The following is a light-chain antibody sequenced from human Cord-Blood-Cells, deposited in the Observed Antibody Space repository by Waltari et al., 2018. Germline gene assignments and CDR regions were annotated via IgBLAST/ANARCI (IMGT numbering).Light chain of an antibody. CDR3: AAWDDSLNGPNWV. Sequence: QSVLTQPPSASGTPGQRVTISCSGSSSTLGSNPLTWYQQLPGTAPKLLIYSNKQRPSGVPDRFSGSKSGTSASLAISGLQSEDEADYYCAAWDDSLNGPNWVFGGGTKLTVL. J-gene: IGLJ3*02. CDR1: SSTLGSNP. CDR2: SNK. V-gene: IGLV1-44*01.